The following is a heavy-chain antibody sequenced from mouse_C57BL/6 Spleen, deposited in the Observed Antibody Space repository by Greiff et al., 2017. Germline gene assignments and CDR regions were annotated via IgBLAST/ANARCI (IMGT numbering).Heavy chain of an antibody. CDR2: IYWGDDK. D-gene: IGHD1-1*01. CDR1: GFSLSTSGMG. V-gene: IGHV8-12*01. Sequence: QVTLKESGPGLLQPSQTLSLSCSFSGFSLSTSGMGVSWIRQPSGQGLEWLAHIYWGDDKRYNPSLKSQLSISKDSSRNPVFLQITSVDTSDTATYSCARVSSYYYGSPYWYFDVWGTGTTVTVSS. CDR3: ARVSSYYYGSPYWYFDV. J-gene: IGHJ1*03.